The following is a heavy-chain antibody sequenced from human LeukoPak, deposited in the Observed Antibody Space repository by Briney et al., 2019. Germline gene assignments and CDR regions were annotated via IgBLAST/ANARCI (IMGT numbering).Heavy chain of an antibody. CDR3: ARGPDYYYYHGLDV. CDR2: ISSTSNYI. J-gene: IGHJ6*02. CDR1: GFTFSTYT. V-gene: IGHV3-21*01. Sequence: GGSLRLSCVISGFTFSTYTMNWVRQAPGKGLEWVSSISSTSNYIDYADSVKGRFTISRDNAKNSLYLQMNSLRGEDTAVYFCARGPDYYYYHGLDVWGQGTTVTVSS.